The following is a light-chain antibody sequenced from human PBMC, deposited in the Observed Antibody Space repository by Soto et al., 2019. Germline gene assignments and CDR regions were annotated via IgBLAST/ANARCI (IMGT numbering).Light chain of an antibody. CDR3: QSYDSSITRV. CDR1: STNIGADYY. V-gene: IGLV1-40*01. J-gene: IGLJ2*01. Sequence: QSALTQPASVSGSPGQRVTISCTGTSTNIGADYYVHWYQQHPGKAPKLIIYGNSNRPSGVPDRFSGSKSGNSASLAISGLQAEDEADYYCQSYDSSITRVFGGGTKLTVL. CDR2: GNS.